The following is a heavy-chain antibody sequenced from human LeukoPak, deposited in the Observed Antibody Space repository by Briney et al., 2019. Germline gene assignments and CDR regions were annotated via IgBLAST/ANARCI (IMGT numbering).Heavy chain of an antibody. Sequence: PSETLSLTCTVSGGSISSYYWSWIRQPPGKGLEWIGYIHYSGSTNNNPSLKSRVTISIDASKNLFSLRLSSVTAADTAVYYCARSGVRSSGYYFFDYWGQGTLVTVSS. CDR3: ARSGVRSSGYYFFDY. V-gene: IGHV4-59*01. J-gene: IGHJ4*02. CDR1: GGSISSYY. D-gene: IGHD3-22*01. CDR2: IHYSGST.